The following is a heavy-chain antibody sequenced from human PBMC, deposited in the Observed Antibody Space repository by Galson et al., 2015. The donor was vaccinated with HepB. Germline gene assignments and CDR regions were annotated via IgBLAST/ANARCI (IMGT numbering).Heavy chain of an antibody. CDR1: GFTFSGSA. J-gene: IGHJ4*02. CDR3: TSTPPYCSSTSCYGHFDY. Sequence: SLRLSCAASGFTFSGSAMHWVHQASGKGLEWVGRIRSKANSYATAYAASVKGRFTISRDDSKNTAYLQMNSLKTEDTAVYYCTSTPPYCSSTSCYGHFDYWGQGTLVTVSS. D-gene: IGHD2-2*01. CDR2: IRSKANSYAT. V-gene: IGHV3-73*01.